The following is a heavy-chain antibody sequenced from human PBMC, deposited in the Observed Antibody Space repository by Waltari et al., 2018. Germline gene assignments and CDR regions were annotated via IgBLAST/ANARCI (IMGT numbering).Heavy chain of an antibody. Sequence: RQPPGQGPELIATSSYTGPTYSSPTLQSRLTLSRDTAKTQLSLTLGSVTVADTACYYCATYIGASVGTAAFDVWGQGTMVTVSS. V-gene: IGHV4-39*01. J-gene: IGHJ3*01. CDR2: SSYTGPT. D-gene: IGHD5-12*01. CDR3: ATYIGASVGTAAFDV.